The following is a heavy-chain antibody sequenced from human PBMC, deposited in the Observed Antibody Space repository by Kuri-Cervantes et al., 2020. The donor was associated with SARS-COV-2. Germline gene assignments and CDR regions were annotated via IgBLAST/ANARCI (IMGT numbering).Heavy chain of an antibody. D-gene: IGHD3-16*01. J-gene: IGHJ6*03. CDR2: IYYSGST. Sequence: GSLRLSCTVSGGSISSSSYYWGWIRQPPGKGLEWIGSIYYSGSTYYNPSLKSRVTISVDTPKNQFSLKLSSVTAADTAVYYCARDQGGYYMDVWGKGTTVTVSS. V-gene: IGHV4-39*07. CDR1: GGSISSSSYY. CDR3: ARDQGGYYMDV.